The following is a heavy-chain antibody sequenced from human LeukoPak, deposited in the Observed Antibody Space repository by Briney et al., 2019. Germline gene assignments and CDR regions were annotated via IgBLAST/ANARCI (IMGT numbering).Heavy chain of an antibody. CDR3: ARTVRSVVAAPRYYFDY. V-gene: IGHV1-8*01. J-gene: IGHJ4*02. CDR1: GYTFTSYD. CDR2: MNPNSGNT. D-gene: IGHD2-15*01. Sequence: ASVTVSCKASGYTFTSYDINWVRQATGQGLEWMGWMNPNSGNTGYAQKFQGRVTMTRNTSISTAYMELSSLRSEDTAVYYCARTVRSVVAAPRYYFDYWGQGTLVTVSS.